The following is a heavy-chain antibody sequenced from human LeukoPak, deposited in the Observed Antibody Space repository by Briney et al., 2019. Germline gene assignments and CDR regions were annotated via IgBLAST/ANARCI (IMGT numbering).Heavy chain of an antibody. CDR3: ARGVVVVAAFLFDY. D-gene: IGHD2-15*01. CDR2: IYTGGST. V-gene: IGHV4-61*02. Sequence: SETLSLTCTVSGGSISSGSYYWNWIRQPAGKGLEWIGRIYTGGSTNYNPSLKSRVTISVDTSKNQFSLKLSSVTAADTAVYYCARGVVVVAAFLFDYWGQGTLVTVSS. J-gene: IGHJ4*02. CDR1: GGSISSGSYY.